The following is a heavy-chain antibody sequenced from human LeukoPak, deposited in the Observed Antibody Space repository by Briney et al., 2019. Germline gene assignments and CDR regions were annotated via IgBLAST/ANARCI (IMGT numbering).Heavy chain of an antibody. CDR2: IYYSGST. D-gene: IGHD1-26*01. CDR3: ARGQVGASLYYYMDV. CDR1: GDSISSYY. Sequence: SETLSLTCTVSGDSISSYYWSWIRQPAGKGLEWIGYIYYSGSTNYNPSLKSRVTISVDTSKNQFSLKLSSVTAADTAVYYCARGQVGASLYYYMDVWGKGTTVTISS. J-gene: IGHJ6*03. V-gene: IGHV4-59*01.